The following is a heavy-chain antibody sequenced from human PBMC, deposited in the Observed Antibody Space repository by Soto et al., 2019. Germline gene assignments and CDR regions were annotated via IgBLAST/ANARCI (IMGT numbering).Heavy chain of an antibody. J-gene: IGHJ6*02. CDR2: IYYSGST. V-gene: IGHV4-30-4*01. Sequence: KPSETLSLTCTVSGGSISSGDYYWSWIRQPPGKGLEWIGYIYYSGSTYYNPSLESRVTISVDTSKNQFSLKLSSVTAADTAVYYCAREVRGYCSSTSCPQNYYYYGMDVWGQGTTVTVSS. D-gene: IGHD2-2*01. CDR3: AREVRGYCSSTSCPQNYYYYGMDV. CDR1: GGSISSGDYY.